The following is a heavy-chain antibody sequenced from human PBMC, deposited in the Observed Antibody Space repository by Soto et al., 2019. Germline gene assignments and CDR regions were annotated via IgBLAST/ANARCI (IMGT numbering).Heavy chain of an antibody. CDR2: INISGRMT. CDR3: ARLGVASHHFDH. CDR1: GFIFRDYF. J-gene: IGHJ4*02. V-gene: IGHV3-11*01. D-gene: IGHD2-15*01. Sequence: PGGSLRLSCAGAGFIFRDYFMTWIRQSPGKGLEWVADINISGRMTHYADSVKGRFTMSGDNDKKSLYLQMDSLRVGDTAVYYCARLGVASHHFDHWGQGTLVTVSS.